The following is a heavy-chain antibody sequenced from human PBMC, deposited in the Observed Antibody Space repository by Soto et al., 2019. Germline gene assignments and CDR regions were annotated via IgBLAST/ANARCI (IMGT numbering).Heavy chain of an antibody. CDR1: GGSISTISYY. CDR3: AGHGDLYRWFDS. CDR2: IYDSVNT. J-gene: IGHJ5*01. D-gene: IGHD2-21*01. V-gene: IGHV4-39*01. Sequence: QLQLQESGPGLVKPSETLSLTCTVSGGSISTISYYWGWIRQPPGKGLVWIGTIYDSVNTYYNPSLLSRGPITIDTSNSQLALIPRTVTAADTAVYYCAGHGDLYRWFDSWGQGTLVTVSS.